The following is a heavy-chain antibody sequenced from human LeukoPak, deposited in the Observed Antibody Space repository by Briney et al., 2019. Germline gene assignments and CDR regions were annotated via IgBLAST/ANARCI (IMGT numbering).Heavy chain of an antibody. Sequence: PGGSLRLSCAASGFTFSISAISWVRQAPGKGLDWVSLISYSGYNAYYANSVRGRFTISRDNSKDTLYLHMHSLRAEDTAIYYFARDIELSTWGLGTMVTVSS. CDR3: ARDIELST. CDR2: ISYSGYNA. D-gene: IGHD3-16*02. J-gene: IGHJ3*01. V-gene: IGHV3-23*01. CDR1: GFTFSISA.